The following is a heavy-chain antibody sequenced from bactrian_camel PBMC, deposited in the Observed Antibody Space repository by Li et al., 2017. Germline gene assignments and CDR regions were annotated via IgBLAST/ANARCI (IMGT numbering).Heavy chain of an antibody. CDR1: DYMAGTLC. CDR3: VARARSYCRGGYSWTREYAFNR. Sequence: HVQLVESGGGSVQAGGSLRLSCAASDYMAGTLCMGWFRQSPGKEREGVAAVDVDGGTSYAESVRGRFTISQDNAKTTLYLQMNSLKPEDTAMYYCVARARSYCRGGYSWTREYAFNRWGQGTQVTVS. CDR2: VDVDGGT. D-gene: IGHD2*01. V-gene: IGHV3S53*01. J-gene: IGHJ4*01.